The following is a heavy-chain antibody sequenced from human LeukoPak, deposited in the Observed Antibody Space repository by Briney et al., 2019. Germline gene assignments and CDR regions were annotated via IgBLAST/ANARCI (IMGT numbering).Heavy chain of an antibody. CDR3: ARVPYSTGAFDY. D-gene: IGHD6-19*01. CDR2: ISSSSSTI. Sequence: PXGSLRLSCAASGFTFSSYSMSWVRQAXGKGLEWISYISSSSSTIYYTDSVKGRFTISRDNAKNSLYLQMNSLRDEDTALYYCARVPYSTGAFDYWGQGTLVTVSS. V-gene: IGHV3-48*02. J-gene: IGHJ4*02. CDR1: GFTFSSYS.